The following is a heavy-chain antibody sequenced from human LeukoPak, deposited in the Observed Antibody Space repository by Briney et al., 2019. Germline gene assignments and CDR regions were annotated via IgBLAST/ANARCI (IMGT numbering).Heavy chain of an antibody. CDR2: ISSSSNIM. Sequence: GGSLRLSCAASGFTFSSYGMNWVRQAPGKGLEWVSYISSSSNIMNYADSVKGRFTTSRDNAKNSLYLQMNSLRAEDTAVFYCARDQYDTWSRRGNFDSWGQGTLVIVSS. CDR3: ARDQYDTWSRRGNFDS. CDR1: GFTFSSYG. V-gene: IGHV3-48*01. J-gene: IGHJ4*02. D-gene: IGHD3-3*01.